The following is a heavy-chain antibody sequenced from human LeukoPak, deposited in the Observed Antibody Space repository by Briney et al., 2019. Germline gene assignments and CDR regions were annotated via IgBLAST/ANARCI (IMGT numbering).Heavy chain of an antibody. CDR1: GYNFPNFW. CDR3: ARGPLGNAFDI. Sequence: HGESLKISCEGSGYNFPNFWIGWVRQMPGKGLEWVAFIFPDDSDTRYSPSFQGQVTLSADKSINTAYLQWSSLKASDTAMYYCARGPLGNAFDIWGQGTMVTVSS. V-gene: IGHV5-51*01. D-gene: IGHD3-16*01. J-gene: IGHJ3*02. CDR2: IFPDDSDT.